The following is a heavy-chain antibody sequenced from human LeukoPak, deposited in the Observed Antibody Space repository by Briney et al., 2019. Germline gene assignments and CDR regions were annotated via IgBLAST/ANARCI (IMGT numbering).Heavy chain of an antibody. CDR1: GFTFSSYG. CDR3: ANDPDFDY. CDR2: ISYDGSNK. J-gene: IGHJ4*02. V-gene: IGHV3-30*18. Sequence: PGGSLRLSCAASGFTFSSYGMHWVRQAPGKGLEWVAVISYDGSNKYYADSVKGRFTISRDNSKNTLYLQMNSLRAEDTAVYYCANDPDFDYWGQGTLVTVSS.